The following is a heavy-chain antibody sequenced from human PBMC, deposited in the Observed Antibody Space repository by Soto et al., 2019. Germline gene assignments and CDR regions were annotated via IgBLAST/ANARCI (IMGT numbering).Heavy chain of an antibody. Sequence: GGSLRLSCAASGFTFSSYAMSWVRQAPGKGLEWVSAISGSGGSTYYADSVKGRFTISRDNSKNTLYLQMNSLRAEDTAVYYCAKDGSIFGVPAHYGMDVWGQGTTVTVSS. CDR1: GFTFSSYA. J-gene: IGHJ6*02. D-gene: IGHD3-3*01. CDR2: ISGSGGST. V-gene: IGHV3-23*01. CDR3: AKDGSIFGVPAHYGMDV.